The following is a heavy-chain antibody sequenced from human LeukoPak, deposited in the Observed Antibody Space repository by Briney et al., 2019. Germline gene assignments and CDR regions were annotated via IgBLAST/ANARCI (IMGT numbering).Heavy chain of an antibody. D-gene: IGHD1-26*01. Sequence: GGSLRLSCAVSGFTFSSSAMTWVRQAPGKGLEWVSVIYSGGSTHYADSVEGRITISRDNSKNTLFLQMNNLRAEDTAVYYCARGGSYPNDPFDIWGQGTRVTVTS. V-gene: IGHV3-53*01. CDR3: ARGGSYPNDPFDI. J-gene: IGHJ3*02. CDR1: GFTFSSSA. CDR2: IYSGGST.